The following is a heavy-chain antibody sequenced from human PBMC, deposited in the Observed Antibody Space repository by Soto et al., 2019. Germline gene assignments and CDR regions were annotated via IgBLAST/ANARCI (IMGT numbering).Heavy chain of an antibody. J-gene: IGHJ6*02. CDR2: ITTNAHNYAT. Sequence: EVQLVESGGGLVQPGGSLKLSCAASGFTFSGSAMHWVRQASGKGLEWVGRITTNAHNYATVYAASVEGRFTISRDDSKNPAYLQMTSLKTEDTAVYYCTILHIYSAMDVWGQGTTVTVSS. D-gene: IGHD2-21*01. CDR1: GFTFSGSA. V-gene: IGHV3-73*02. CDR3: TILHIYSAMDV.